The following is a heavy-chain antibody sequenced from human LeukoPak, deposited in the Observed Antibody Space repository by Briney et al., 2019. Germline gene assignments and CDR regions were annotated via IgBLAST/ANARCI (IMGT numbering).Heavy chain of an antibody. D-gene: IGHD3-22*01. CDR2: INTNTGNP. J-gene: IGHJ3*02. CDR3: ARVVDYYDSSGPRGWDAFDI. Sequence: ASVKVSCKASGYTFTTYAMNWVRQAPGQGLEWMGWINTNTGNPTYAQGFTGRFVFSLDTSVCTAYLQISSLKAEDTAVYYCARVVDYYDSSGPRGWDAFDIWGQGTMVTVSS. CDR1: GYTFTTYA. V-gene: IGHV7-4-1*02.